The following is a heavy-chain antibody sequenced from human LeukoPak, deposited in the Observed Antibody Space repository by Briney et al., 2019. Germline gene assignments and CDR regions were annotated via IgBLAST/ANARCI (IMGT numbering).Heavy chain of an antibody. CDR3: VKDVGGSYAFDH. CDR1: GFTFSRYA. D-gene: IGHD1-26*01. Sequence: GGSLRLSCSASGFTFSRYAMHWVRQAPGKGLEYVSGINDNGGRTHYGDSVKGRFSISRDNSKNTLHLQMSTLRAEDTALYYCVKDVGGSYAFDHWGQGTLVTVSS. CDR2: INDNGGRT. V-gene: IGHV3-64D*09. J-gene: IGHJ4*02.